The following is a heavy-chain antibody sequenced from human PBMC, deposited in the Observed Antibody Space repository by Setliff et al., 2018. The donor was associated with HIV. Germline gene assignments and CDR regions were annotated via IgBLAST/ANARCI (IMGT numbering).Heavy chain of an antibody. D-gene: IGHD3-10*01. CDR1: GGSISSSGNY. Sequence: SETLSLTCTVSGGSISSSGNYWTWIRQRPGKGLEWIGYIYHTGTTYYHPSLKSRVLISVDTSNNQFSLRLSSVTAADTAVYYCARDLSPYGSGDPYYYYGIDVWGQGTTVTVSS. CDR3: ARDLSPYGSGDPYYYYGIDV. CDR2: IYHTGTT. V-gene: IGHV4-31*03. J-gene: IGHJ6*02.